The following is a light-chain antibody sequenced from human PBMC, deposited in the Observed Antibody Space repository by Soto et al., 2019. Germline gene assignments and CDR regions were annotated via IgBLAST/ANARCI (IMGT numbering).Light chain of an antibody. Sequence: EIVLTQSPGTLSLSPGESATLSCRASQSVNSRLAWYQHKPGQAPRLLISGAYSRATGIPDRFSGSGSATDFTLTISRLEPEEFALYYCQHYGRSPITFGQGTRLDIK. V-gene: IGKV3-20*01. CDR1: QSVNSR. CDR3: QHYGRSPIT. CDR2: GAY. J-gene: IGKJ5*01.